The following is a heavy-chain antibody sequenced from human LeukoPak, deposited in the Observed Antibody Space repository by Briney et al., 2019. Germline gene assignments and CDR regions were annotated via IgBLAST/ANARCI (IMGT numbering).Heavy chain of an antibody. CDR3: ARADRLHGGPYLIGP. J-gene: IGHJ5*02. D-gene: IGHD2-21*01. Sequence: ASVKVSCKTSGYSFTDYYMHWVRQAPGQGLGWMGWINPNSGGTSSAQKFQGRVTMTRDTSISTVYMEVSGLTSDDTAIYYCARADRLHGGPYLIGPWGQGTLVTVSS. CDR2: INPNSGGT. V-gene: IGHV1-2*02. CDR1: GYSFTDYY.